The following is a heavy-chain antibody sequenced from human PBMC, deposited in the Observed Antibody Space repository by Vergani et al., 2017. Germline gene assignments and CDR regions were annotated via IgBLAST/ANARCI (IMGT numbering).Heavy chain of an antibody. Sequence: QVQLVQSGAEVKKPGASVKVSCKASGYTFTSVDINWVRQAPGQGLEWMGLMNPISGNTGYAQTLQGRLTITRDTSVNTAYMELSSLTSEDMAVYYCVRARRTCTYVRCARYYYDLWGQGALVAVSS. CDR2: MNPISGNT. CDR3: VRARRTCTYVRCARYYYDL. CDR1: GYTFTSVD. V-gene: IGHV1-8*03. D-gene: IGHD2-8*01. J-gene: IGHJ4*02.